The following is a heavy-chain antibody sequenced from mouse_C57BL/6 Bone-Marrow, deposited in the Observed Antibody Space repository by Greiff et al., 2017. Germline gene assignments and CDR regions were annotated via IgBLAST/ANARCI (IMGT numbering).Heavy chain of an antibody. J-gene: IGHJ3*01. CDR3: AKGPYYYGSSRAY. V-gene: IGHV2-5*01. Sequence: VHLVESGPGLVQPSQSLSITCTVSGFSLTSYGVHWVRQSPGKGLEWLGVIWRGGSTDYNAAFMSRLSITKDNSKSQVFFKMNSLQADDTAIYYWAKGPYYYGSSRAYWGQGTLVTVSA. CDR1: GFSLTSYG. CDR2: IWRGGST. D-gene: IGHD1-1*01.